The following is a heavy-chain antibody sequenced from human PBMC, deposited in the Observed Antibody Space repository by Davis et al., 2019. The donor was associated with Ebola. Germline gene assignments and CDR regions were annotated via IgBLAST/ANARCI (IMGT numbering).Heavy chain of an antibody. CDR3: ASLRRTITGMDDAFDF. CDR1: GYKFTSYW. V-gene: IGHV5-51*01. CDR2: IYPGDPDT. J-gene: IGHJ3*01. D-gene: IGHD1-1*01. Sequence: PGGSLRLSCKGSGYKFTSYWIGWVRQMPGKGLEWMGIIYPGDPDTRYSPSFEGQVTISVDRSITTAYLQWRSLRASDTAMYYCASLRRTITGMDDAFDFWGQGTMVTVSS.